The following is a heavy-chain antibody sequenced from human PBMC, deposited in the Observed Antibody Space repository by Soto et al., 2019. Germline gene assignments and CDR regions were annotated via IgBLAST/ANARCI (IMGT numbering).Heavy chain of an antibody. D-gene: IGHD3-22*01. CDR1: GFTFGDHA. V-gene: IGHV3-49*04. J-gene: IGHJ4*02. CDR3: TREGFRSYYYDSSGYSYYFDY. CDR2: IRSKAYGGTT. Sequence: TGGSLRLSCTASGFTFGDHAMSWVRQAPGKGLEWVGFIRSKAYGGTTEYAASVKGRFTISRDDSKSIAYLQMNSLKTEDTAVYYCTREGFRSYYYDSSGYSYYFDYWGQGTLVTVSS.